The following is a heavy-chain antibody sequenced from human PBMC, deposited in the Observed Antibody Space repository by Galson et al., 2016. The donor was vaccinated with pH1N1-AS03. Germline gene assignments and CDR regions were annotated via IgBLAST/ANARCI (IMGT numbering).Heavy chain of an antibody. CDR3: AGEAGITETVFSGWFDH. J-gene: IGHJ5*02. CDR1: GDSISNGGYY. Sequence: LSLTCTVSGDSISNGGYYWSWVRQHPGKGLEWIGYTYYSGSFFYNPSLKSRGFISLDTSKNQFSLELNSVTVADTAVYYCAGEAGITETVFSGWFDHWGQGTLVTVSS. V-gene: IGHV4-31*03. D-gene: IGHD1-20*01. CDR2: TYYSGSF.